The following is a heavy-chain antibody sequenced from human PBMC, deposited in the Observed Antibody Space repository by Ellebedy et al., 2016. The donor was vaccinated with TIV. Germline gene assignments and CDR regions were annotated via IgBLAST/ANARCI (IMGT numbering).Heavy chain of an antibody. CDR2: IYYSGST. CDR1: GGSVSSGSYY. V-gene: IGHV4-61*01. J-gene: IGHJ2*01. CDR3: ARQDLRDGYTRDWYFDL. Sequence: SETLSLTCTVSGGSVSSGSYYWSWIRQPPGKGLEWIGYIYYSGSTNYNPSLKSRVTISVDTSKNQFSLKLSSVTAADTAVYYCARQDLRDGYTRDWYFDLWGRGTLVTVSS. D-gene: IGHD5-24*01.